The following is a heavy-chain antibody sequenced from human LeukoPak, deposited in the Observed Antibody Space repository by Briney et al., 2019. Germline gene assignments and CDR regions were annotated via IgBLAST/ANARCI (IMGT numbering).Heavy chain of an antibody. CDR3: ARSSPHYSGYAH. D-gene: IGHD5-12*01. CDR2: IIPIFGTA. J-gene: IGHJ4*02. V-gene: IGHV1-69*06. Sequence: SVKVSCKASGGTFSSYAISWVRQAPGQGLEWMGGIIPIFGTANYAQKFQGRVTITADKSTSTAYMGLSSLRSEDTAVYYCARSSPHYSGYAHWGQGTLVTVSS. CDR1: GGTFSSYA.